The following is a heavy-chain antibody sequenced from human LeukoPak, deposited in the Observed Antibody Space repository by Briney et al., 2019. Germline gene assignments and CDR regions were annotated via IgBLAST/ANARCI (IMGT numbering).Heavy chain of an antibody. Sequence: SETLSLTCTVSGGSISSYYWSWIRQPPGKGLEWIGYIYYSGSTNYNPSLKSRVTISVDTSKNQFSLKLSSVTAADTAVYYCARAVFSSSWTLNFDYWGQGTLVTVSS. D-gene: IGHD6-13*01. CDR2: IYYSGST. CDR1: GGSISSYY. CDR3: ARAVFSSSWTLNFDY. V-gene: IGHV4-59*01. J-gene: IGHJ4*02.